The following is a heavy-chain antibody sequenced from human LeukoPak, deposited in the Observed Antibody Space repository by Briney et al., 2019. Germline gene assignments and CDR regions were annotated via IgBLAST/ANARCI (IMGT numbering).Heavy chain of an antibody. Sequence: GASVKVSCKASGYTFTGYYMHWVRQAPGQGLEWMGWINPNSGGTNYAQKFQGRVTMTRDTSISTAYMELRSLRSDDTAVYYCARDGIESGWYDYWGQGTLVTVSS. CDR2: INPNSGGT. CDR1: GYTFTGYY. V-gene: IGHV1-2*02. J-gene: IGHJ4*02. D-gene: IGHD6-19*01. CDR3: ARDGIESGWYDY.